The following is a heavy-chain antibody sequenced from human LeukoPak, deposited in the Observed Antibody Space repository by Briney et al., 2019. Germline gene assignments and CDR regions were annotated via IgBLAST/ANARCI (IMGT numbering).Heavy chain of an antibody. D-gene: IGHD4-17*01. CDR1: GFTFSHYY. CDR2: ISSSGSTI. Sequence: PGGSLRLSCAASGFTFSHYYMSWIRQAPGKGLEWVSYISSSGSTIYYADSVKGRFTISRDNAKNSLYLQMNSLRAEDTAVYYCARVGYADYPAFDYWGQGTLVTVSS. V-gene: IGHV3-11*01. CDR3: ARVGYADYPAFDY. J-gene: IGHJ4*02.